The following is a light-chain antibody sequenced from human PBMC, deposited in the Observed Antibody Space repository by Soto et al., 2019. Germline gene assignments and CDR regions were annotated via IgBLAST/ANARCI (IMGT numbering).Light chain of an antibody. J-gene: IGKJ2*01. CDR2: GTS. CDR1: QSVSSIN. Sequence: EIVLTQSPVTLSLSPGERATLSCRASQSVSSINLAWYQQKTGQAPRLLIYGTSSRATGIPDRFSGSGSGIDFTLTISRLEPEDFAVYYCQQDGTSHPYTFGQGTKLEIK. V-gene: IGKV3-20*01. CDR3: QQDGTSHPYT.